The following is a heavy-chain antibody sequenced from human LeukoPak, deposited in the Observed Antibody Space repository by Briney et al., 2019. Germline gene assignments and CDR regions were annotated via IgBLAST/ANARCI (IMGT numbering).Heavy chain of an antibody. D-gene: IGHD3-3*02. CDR2: IIPILGIA. CDR3: ARDSIASGNWFDP. J-gene: IGHJ5*02. Sequence: SVKVSCKASGGTFSSYAISWVRQAPGQGLEWMGRIIPILGIANYAQKFQGRVTITADKSTSTAYMELSSLRSEDTAVYYCARDSIASGNWFDPWGQGTLVTVSS. V-gene: IGHV1-69*04. CDR1: GGTFSSYA.